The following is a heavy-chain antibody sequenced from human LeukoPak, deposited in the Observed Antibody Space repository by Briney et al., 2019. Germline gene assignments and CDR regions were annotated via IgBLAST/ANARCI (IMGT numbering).Heavy chain of an antibody. CDR3: AKDAVEMATITHSFDY. D-gene: IGHD5-24*01. J-gene: IGHJ4*02. V-gene: IGHV3-30*02. Sequence: PGGSLRLSCAASGFTFSSYWMSWVRQAPGKGLEWVAFIRYDGSNKYYADSVKGRFTISRDNSKNTLYLQMNSLRAEDTAVYYCAKDAVEMATITHSFDYWGQGTLVTVSS. CDR1: GFTFSSYW. CDR2: IRYDGSNK.